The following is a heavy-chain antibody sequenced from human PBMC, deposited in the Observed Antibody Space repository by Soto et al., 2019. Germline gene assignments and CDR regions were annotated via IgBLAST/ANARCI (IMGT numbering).Heavy chain of an antibody. CDR1: GGSISSGDYC. D-gene: IGHD6-19*01. J-gene: IGHJ6*02. Sequence: SETLSLTWTVSGGSISSGDYCWSWIRQPPGKGLEWIGYIYYSGSTYYNPSLKSRVTISVDTSKNQFSLKLSSVTAADTAVYYCAREVGSGSLYYYYYYYGMDVWGQGTTVTVSS. CDR2: IYYSGST. V-gene: IGHV4-30-4*01. CDR3: AREVGSGSLYYYYYYYGMDV.